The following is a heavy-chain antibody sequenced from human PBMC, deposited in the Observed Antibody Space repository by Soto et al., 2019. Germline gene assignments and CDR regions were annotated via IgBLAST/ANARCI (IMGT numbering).Heavy chain of an antibody. V-gene: IGHV5-51*01. D-gene: IGHD5-18*01. Sequence: PGESLKISCKGSGYSFSNYWIAWVRQMPGKGLEWMGIIYPSDSDTRYSPSFQGQVTISADKSISTAFLQWSSLKASDTAIYYCSRQNSHGYYYYGLDIWGQGTPVTVSS. CDR2: IYPSDSDT. J-gene: IGHJ6*02. CDR1: GYSFSNYW. CDR3: SRQNSHGYYYYGLDI.